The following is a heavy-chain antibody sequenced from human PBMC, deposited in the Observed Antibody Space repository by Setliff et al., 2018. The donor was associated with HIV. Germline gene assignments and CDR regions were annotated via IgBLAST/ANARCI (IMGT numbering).Heavy chain of an antibody. CDR3: ARASYYYDSSGWVDY. V-gene: IGHV3-11*03. J-gene: IGHJ4*02. D-gene: IGHD3-22*01. CDR1: GFTFSDYY. Sequence: PGGSLRLSCVASGFTFSDYYMSWIRQAPGKGLEWVSYISSSSSYTNYADSVKGRFTISRDNAKNSLYLQMNSLRAEDTAVYYCARASYYYDSSGWVDYWGQGTLVTVSS. CDR2: ISSSSSYT.